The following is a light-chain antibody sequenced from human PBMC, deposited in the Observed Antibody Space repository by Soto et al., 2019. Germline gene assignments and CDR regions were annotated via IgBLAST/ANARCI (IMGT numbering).Light chain of an antibody. V-gene: IGKV1-5*01. CDR1: QNIRSR. Sequence: MTQSPLSLPVTPGEPASITCRASQNIRSRLAWFQQKPGKAPKLLIYDASSLESGVPSRFSGSGSGTEFTLTISSLQPDDFATYYCQQYNSYSGTFGQGTKVDIK. CDR3: QQYNSYSGT. CDR2: DAS. J-gene: IGKJ1*01.